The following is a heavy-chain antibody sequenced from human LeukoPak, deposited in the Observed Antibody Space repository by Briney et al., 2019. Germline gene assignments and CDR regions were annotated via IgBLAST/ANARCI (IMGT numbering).Heavy chain of an antibody. J-gene: IGHJ4*02. CDR2: INSDGSST. D-gene: IGHD1-26*01. CDR1: GFTFSSYW. CDR3: ALVVVGAER. V-gene: IGHV3-74*01. Sequence: GGSLRLSCAASGFTFSSYWMHWVRQAPGKGLVWVSRINSDGSSTSYADSVKGRFTISRDNTKNTLYLQMNSLRAEDAAVYYCALVVVGAERWGQGTLVTVSS.